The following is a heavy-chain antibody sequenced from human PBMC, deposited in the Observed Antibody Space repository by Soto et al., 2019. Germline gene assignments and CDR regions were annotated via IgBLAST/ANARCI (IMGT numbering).Heavy chain of an antibody. Sequence: QVQLVESGGGVVQPGRSLRLSCAASGFTFSSYGMHWVRQAPGKGLEWVAVISYDGSEKYYADSVKGRFTISRDNSKNPLYLQMNSLRVDDTAVYYCAKERRWLLYYFDYWGQGTLVTVSS. CDR1: GFTFSSYG. J-gene: IGHJ4*02. D-gene: IGHD3-3*01. V-gene: IGHV3-30*18. CDR2: ISYDGSEK. CDR3: AKERRWLLYYFDY.